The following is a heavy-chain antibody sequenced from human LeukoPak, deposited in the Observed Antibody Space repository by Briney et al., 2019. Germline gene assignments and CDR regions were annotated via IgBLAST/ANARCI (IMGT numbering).Heavy chain of an antibody. J-gene: IGHJ4*02. Sequence: GGSLRLSCAASGFTVSSNYMSWVRQAPGKGREWVSLIYRGGSTYYADFVKGRFTISRDNFKNTLYFQINYLGAEDAAVYYCARPLPYGSGSYYKITHFDYWGQGTLVTVSS. CDR3: ARPLPYGSGSYYKITHFDY. CDR2: IYRGGST. CDR1: GFTVSSNY. D-gene: IGHD3-10*01. V-gene: IGHV3-53*01.